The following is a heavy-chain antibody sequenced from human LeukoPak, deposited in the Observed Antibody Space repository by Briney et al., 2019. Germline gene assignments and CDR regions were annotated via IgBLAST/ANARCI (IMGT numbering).Heavy chain of an antibody. CDR3: ARHDYSATRDY. D-gene: IGHD4-11*01. V-gene: IGHV4-59*08. CDR1: GASITIYY. CDR2: VHYSGST. J-gene: IGHJ4*02. Sequence: SETLSLTCIVSGASITIYYWSWLRQPPGKGLEWIGYVHYSGSTNYNPSLKSRVTISVDTTKTHCSLKASCESTTHTAGYYCARHDYSATRDYWGKGTLVTVSS.